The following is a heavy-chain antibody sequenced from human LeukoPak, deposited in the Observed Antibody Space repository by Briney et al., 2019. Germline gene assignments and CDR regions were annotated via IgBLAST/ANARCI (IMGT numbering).Heavy chain of an antibody. V-gene: IGHV3-30-3*01. CDR2: ISYDGSNK. D-gene: IGHD5-12*01. J-gene: IGHJ6*02. CDR3: ARDQGYRYYYGMDV. CDR1: GFTFSRYA. Sequence: GGSLRLSCAASGFTFSRYAMHWVRQAPGKGLEWVAVISYDGSNKYYADSVKGRFTISRDNSKNTLYLQMNSLRAEDTAVYYCARDQGYRYYYGMDVWGQGTTVTVPS.